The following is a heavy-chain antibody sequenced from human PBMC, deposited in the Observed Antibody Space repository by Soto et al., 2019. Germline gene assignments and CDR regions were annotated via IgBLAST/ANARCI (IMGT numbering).Heavy chain of an antibody. CDR2: IKPDGSEK. D-gene: IGHD2-2*02. CDR3: AVRYTDY. CDR1: GFTFSSYW. J-gene: IGHJ4*02. V-gene: IGHV3-7*01. Sequence: GGSLRLSCVASGFTFSSYWMSWVRQAPGKGLEWVANIKPDGSEKYYVDSVKGRFTISRDNAKRSVYLQMDSLRAEDTAMYYCAVRYTDYWGQGALVTVSS.